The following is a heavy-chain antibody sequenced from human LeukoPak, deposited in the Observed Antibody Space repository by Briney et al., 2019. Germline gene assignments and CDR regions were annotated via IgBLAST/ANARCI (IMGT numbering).Heavy chain of an antibody. J-gene: IGHJ4*02. CDR3: ARHSPVGIFYFDY. CDR2: IYYSGST. V-gene: IGHV4-39*01. Sequence: PSETLSLTCTVSGGSISNSSSYWGWIRQPPGKGLEWIGSIYYSGSTYYNPSLKSRVTISVDTSKNQFSLKLSSVAAADTAVYYCARHSPVGIFYFDYWGQGTLVTVSS. CDR1: GGSISNSSSY. D-gene: IGHD1-26*01.